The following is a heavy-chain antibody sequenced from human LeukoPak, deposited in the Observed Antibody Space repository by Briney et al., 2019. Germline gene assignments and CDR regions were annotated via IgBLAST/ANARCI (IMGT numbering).Heavy chain of an antibody. D-gene: IGHD5-12*01. CDR3: VRDIELST. Sequence: GGSLRLSCAASGFTFRYAAMTWVRQAPGKGLEWVSLISSSGANTYYADSVKGRFTISRDNSRNTLSLHMTSLRVEDTAIYYCVRDIELSTWGLGTLVTVSS. CDR1: GFTFRYAA. J-gene: IGHJ3*01. V-gene: IGHV3-23*01. CDR2: ISSSGANT.